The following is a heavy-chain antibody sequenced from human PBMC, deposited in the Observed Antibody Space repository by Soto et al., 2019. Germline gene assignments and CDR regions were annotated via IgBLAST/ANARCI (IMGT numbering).Heavy chain of an antibody. Sequence: GASVKVSCKASGYTFTRYTMNWVRQAPGQRLEWMGWINPDNGNTKSSQEFQDRVIITRDTSASTAYMDLSSLRSEDTAVYYCARTGVSSSSWYGGDYYYYYGMDVWGQGTTVTVSS. D-gene: IGHD6-13*01. CDR3: ARTGVSSSSWYGGDYYYYYGMDV. CDR2: INPDNGNT. CDR1: GYTFTRYT. J-gene: IGHJ6*02. V-gene: IGHV1-3*01.